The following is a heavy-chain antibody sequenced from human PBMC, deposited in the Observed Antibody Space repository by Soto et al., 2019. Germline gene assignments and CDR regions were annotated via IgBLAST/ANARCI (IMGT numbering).Heavy chain of an antibody. CDR3: ARVTMVRGVGLSYYYYGMDV. J-gene: IGHJ6*02. CDR2: IIPIFGTA. CDR1: GGTFSSYA. Sequence: SVKVSCKASGGTFSSYAISWVRQAPGQGLEWMGGIIPIFGTANYAQKFQGRVTITADESTSTAYMELSSLRSEDTAVYYCARVTMVRGVGLSYYYYGMDVWGQGTTVTVSS. V-gene: IGHV1-69*13. D-gene: IGHD3-10*01.